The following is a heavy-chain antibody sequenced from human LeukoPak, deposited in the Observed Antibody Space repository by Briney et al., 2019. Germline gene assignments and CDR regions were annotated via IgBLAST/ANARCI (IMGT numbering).Heavy chain of an antibody. Sequence: ASVKVSCKASGYTFTSYGISWVRQAPGQGLEWMGWISAYNGNTNYAQKLQGRVTMTEDTSTDTAYMELSSLRSEDTAVYYCATTKGMAGTVSGRDDAFDIWGQGTMVTVSS. D-gene: IGHD6-19*01. V-gene: IGHV1-18*01. CDR1: GYTFTSYG. CDR2: ISAYNGNT. J-gene: IGHJ3*02. CDR3: ATTKGMAGTVSGRDDAFDI.